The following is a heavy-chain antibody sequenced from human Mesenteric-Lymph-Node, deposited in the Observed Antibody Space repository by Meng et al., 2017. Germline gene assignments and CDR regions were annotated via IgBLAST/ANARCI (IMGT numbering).Heavy chain of an antibody. Sequence: QVQLQESGPGLVKPSQTLSLTCTVSGGSVSSGGYYWTGTRQHPGKGLEWIGEINNSGRTNYNPFLKSRVTISVDTSKNQFSLKLSSVTAADTAVYYCAKEGASAWGQGTLVTVSS. J-gene: IGHJ4*02. D-gene: IGHD1-26*01. CDR1: GGSVSSGGYY. CDR2: INNSGRT. CDR3: AKEGASA. V-gene: IGHV4-31*03.